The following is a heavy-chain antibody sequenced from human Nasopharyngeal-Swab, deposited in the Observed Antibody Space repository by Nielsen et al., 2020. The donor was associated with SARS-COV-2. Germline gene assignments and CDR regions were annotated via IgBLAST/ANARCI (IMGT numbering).Heavy chain of an antibody. CDR3: ARGPYDFWSGYYFDC. J-gene: IGHJ4*02. Sequence: GGSLRLSCAASGFTFSDYYMSWIRQAPGKGLEWVSYISSSGSTIYYADSVKGRFTISRDNTKNSLYLQMNSLRAEDTAVYYCARGPYDFWSGYYFDCWGQGTLVTVSS. V-gene: IGHV3-11*04. CDR2: ISSSGSTI. D-gene: IGHD3-3*01. CDR1: GFTFSDYY.